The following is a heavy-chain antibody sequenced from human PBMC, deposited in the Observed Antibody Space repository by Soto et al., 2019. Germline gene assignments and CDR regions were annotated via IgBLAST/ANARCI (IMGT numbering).Heavy chain of an antibody. CDR1: GYAFTTYG. CDR3: ARGRYGDY. D-gene: IGHD1-1*01. J-gene: IGHJ4*02. Sequence: QVHLVQSGAEVKKPGASVKVSCKGSGYAFTTYGITWVRQAPGQGLEWMGWISAHNGNTNYAQKLQVRVTVTRDTSTSTAYMELRSLISDDTAVYYCARGRYGDYWGQGALVTVSS. V-gene: IGHV1-18*01. CDR2: ISAHNGNT.